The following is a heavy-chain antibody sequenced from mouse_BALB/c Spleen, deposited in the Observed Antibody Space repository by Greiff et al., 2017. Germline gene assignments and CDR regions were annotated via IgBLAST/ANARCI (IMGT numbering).Heavy chain of an antibody. CDR1: GFSLTSYG. V-gene: IGHV2-9*02. J-gene: IGHJ4*01. D-gene: IGHD1-1*01. Sequence: VKLVESGPGLVAPSQSLSITCTVSGFSLTSYGVHWVRQPPGKGLEWLGVIWAGGSTNYNSALMSRLSISKDNSKSQVFLKMNSLQTDDTAMYYCARDDYYGSSSMDYWGQGTSVTVSS. CDR2: IWAGGST. CDR3: ARDDYYGSSSMDY.